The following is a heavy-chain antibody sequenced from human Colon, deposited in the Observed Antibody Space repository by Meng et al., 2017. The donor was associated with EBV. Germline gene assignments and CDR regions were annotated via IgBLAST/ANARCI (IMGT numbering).Heavy chain of an antibody. D-gene: IGHD2-2*03. V-gene: IGHV4-34*02. J-gene: IGHJ4*02. Sequence: QVQLQQCGAGLLKPSETLSLTCGFSGGSLSGYYWSWIRHFPGRTLEFIGDINHSGSANYNPSLRSRVTISVDTSKNPIFLNLHSVTAADTAVYHCARTFGYCSNNNCPRTLGYWGQGTLVTVSS. CDR2: INHSGSA. CDR1: GGSLSGYY. CDR3: ARTFGYCSNNNCPRTLGY.